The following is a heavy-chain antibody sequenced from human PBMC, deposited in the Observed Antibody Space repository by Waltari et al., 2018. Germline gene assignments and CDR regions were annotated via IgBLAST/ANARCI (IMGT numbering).Heavy chain of an antibody. V-gene: IGHV3-23*03. D-gene: IGHD6-19*01. CDR2: IYSGGST. CDR3: AKDGLAFY. CDR1: GFTFSSYA. Sequence: EVQLLESGGGLVQPGGSLRLSWAASGFTFSSYAMSWVRQAPGKGLEWVSVIYSGGSTYYADSVKGRFTISRDNSKNTLYLQMNSLRAEDTAVYYCAKDGLAFYWGQGTLVTVSS. J-gene: IGHJ4*02.